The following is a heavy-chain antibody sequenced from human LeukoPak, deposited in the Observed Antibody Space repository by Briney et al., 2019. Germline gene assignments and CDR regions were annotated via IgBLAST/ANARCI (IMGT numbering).Heavy chain of an antibody. D-gene: IGHD3-22*01. CDR1: GYTCTSYY. CDR3: ARHPSYGSSGLPKNWFDP. Sequence: ASVKVSCKASGYTCTSYYMHWVRQAPGQGLEWMGIINPSGGRTSYAQKFQGRVTMTMDTSTSTVYMELSSLRSEDTAVYYCARHPSYGSSGLPKNWFDPWGQGTLVTVSS. J-gene: IGHJ5*02. CDR2: INPSGGRT. V-gene: IGHV1-46*01.